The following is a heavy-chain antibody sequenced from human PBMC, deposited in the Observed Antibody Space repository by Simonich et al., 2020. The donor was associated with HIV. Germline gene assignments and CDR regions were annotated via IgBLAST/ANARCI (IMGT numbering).Heavy chain of an antibody. J-gene: IGHJ4*02. Sequence: EVQLVESGGGLVKPGGSLRLSCAASGFTFSSYSMNWVRQAPGKGLEWVSSISSSSSYIYYADSVKGRFTISRDNAKNSLYLQMNSLRAEDTAVYYCARDGYGSVSSGLFDYWGQGTLVTVSS. CDR1: GFTFSSYS. CDR2: ISSSSSYI. CDR3: ARDGYGSVSSGLFDY. V-gene: IGHV3-21*01. D-gene: IGHD3-10*01.